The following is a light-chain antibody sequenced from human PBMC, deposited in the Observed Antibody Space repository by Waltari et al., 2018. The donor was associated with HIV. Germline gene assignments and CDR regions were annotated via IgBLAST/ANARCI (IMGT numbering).Light chain of an antibody. CDR2: RTS. CDR1: QSIDNW. V-gene: IGKV1-5*03. Sequence: DIQMTQSPSNLSASVGDTVVITCRASQSIDNWLALYQQKPGRAPRLLVSRTSLLESGVSSRFRGSGSGTEFTLTIMSLQPDDIGTYYCQQYSTHYAFGQGTRVE. J-gene: IGKJ2*01. CDR3: QQYSTHYA.